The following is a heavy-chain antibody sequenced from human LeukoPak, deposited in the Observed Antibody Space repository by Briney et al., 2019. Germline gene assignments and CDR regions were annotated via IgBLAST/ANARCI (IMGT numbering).Heavy chain of an antibody. CDR3: RAAADLNDY. V-gene: IGHV3-73*01. Sequence: GGSLKLSCAVSGFTFSGSAMHWVRQASGKGLEWLGRIRSKADSYTTAYAASVKGRFTVSRDDSKNTAYLQMNSLKTEDTAVYYCRAAADLNDYWGQGTLVTVSS. CDR1: GFTFSGSA. CDR2: IRSKADSYTT. J-gene: IGHJ4*02. D-gene: IGHD6-13*01.